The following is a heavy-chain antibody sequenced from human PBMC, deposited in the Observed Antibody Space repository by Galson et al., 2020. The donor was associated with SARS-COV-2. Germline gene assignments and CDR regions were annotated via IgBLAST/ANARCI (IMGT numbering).Heavy chain of an antibody. D-gene: IGHD3-3*01. Sequence: SETMSLTCSVSGGSISSSRYYWGWIRQPPGKGLEWLGSIYHSGSSTFYNPSLKSRVTISLDLSKNQVSLTLSSVTAADTAVYYCARTYDFWSGYYGRPGASDIWGQGAMVTVSS. CDR3: ARTYDFWSGYYGRPGASDI. CDR2: IYHSGSST. CDR1: GGSISSSRYY. V-gene: IGHV4-39*07. J-gene: IGHJ3*02.